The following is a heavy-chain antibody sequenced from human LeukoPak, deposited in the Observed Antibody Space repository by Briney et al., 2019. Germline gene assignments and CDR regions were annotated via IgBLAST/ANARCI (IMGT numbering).Heavy chain of an antibody. CDR1: GYTLTNYY. D-gene: IGHD3-22*01. Sequence: ASVKVSCKASGYTLTNYYMLWVRQAPGQGREWMGIINPSGDITTYAQKFQGRVTLTRDMSTSTAYMELSSLRSEDTAVYYCARGYDSFAYYPDYRGQGSLVTVSS. V-gene: IGHV1-46*01. J-gene: IGHJ4*02. CDR3: ARGYDSFAYYPDY. CDR2: INPSGDIT.